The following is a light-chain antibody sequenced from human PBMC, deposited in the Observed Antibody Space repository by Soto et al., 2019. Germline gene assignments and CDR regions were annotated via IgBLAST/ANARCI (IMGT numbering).Light chain of an antibody. Sequence: DIQMTQSPASLSASVRDRDTITCRDSHDISHYFVWYQQKPGKVPKLLMSTASTWESGVPSRFSGSGSGTDFTLTISSLQPEDVGGYYCQKSHRAPFTFGPGTKVDIK. V-gene: IGKV1-27*01. CDR2: TAS. CDR3: QKSHRAPFT. J-gene: IGKJ3*01. CDR1: HDISHY.